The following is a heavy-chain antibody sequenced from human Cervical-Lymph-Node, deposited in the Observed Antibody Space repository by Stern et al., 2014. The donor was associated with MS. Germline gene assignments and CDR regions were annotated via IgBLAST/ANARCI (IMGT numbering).Heavy chain of an antibody. V-gene: IGHV2-5*02. J-gene: IGHJ4*02. CDR1: GFSLRTSGVG. CDR2: IYWDDDK. D-gene: IGHD3-3*01. Sequence: QVTLKESGPTLVKPTQTLTLTCTFSGFSLRTSGVGVGWIRQPPGKALEXLALIYWDDDKRYSPSLKTRLTITKDTSKNQVVLTMTNMDPVDTATYYCAHRPHDDFWSGYYTHWGQGSLVTVSS. CDR3: AHRPHDDFWSGYYTH.